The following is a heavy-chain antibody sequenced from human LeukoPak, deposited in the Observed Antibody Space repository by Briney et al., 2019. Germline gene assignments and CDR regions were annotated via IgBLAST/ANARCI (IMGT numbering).Heavy chain of an antibody. CDR1: GFTFDDYA. V-gene: IGHV3-9*01. CDR2: ISWNRGNI. J-gene: IGHJ4*02. Sequence: GGSLRLSCATSGFTFDDYAMHWVRQAPGKGLEWVSGISWNRGNIGYADSVKGRFTISRDNAKNSLYLQMNSLRTEDTALYYCAKGGPDYYGSGSYYSFDYWGQETLVTVSS. CDR3: AKGGPDYYGSGSYYSFDY. D-gene: IGHD3-10*01.